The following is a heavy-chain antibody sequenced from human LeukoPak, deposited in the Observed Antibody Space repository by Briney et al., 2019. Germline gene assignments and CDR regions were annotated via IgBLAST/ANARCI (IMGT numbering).Heavy chain of an antibody. V-gene: IGHV3-30*18. CDR3: AKDYDFWSAKYYYGMDV. CDR1: GFTFSSYA. Sequence: GGSLRLSCAASGFTFSSYAMSWVRQAPGKGLEWVAVISYDGSNKYYADSVKGRFTISRDNSKNTLYLQMNSLRAEDTAVYYCAKDYDFWSAKYYYGMDVWGQGTTVTVSS. J-gene: IGHJ6*02. CDR2: ISYDGSNK. D-gene: IGHD3-3*01.